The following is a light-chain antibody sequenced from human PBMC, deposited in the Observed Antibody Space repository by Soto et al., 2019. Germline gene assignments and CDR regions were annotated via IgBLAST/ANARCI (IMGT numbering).Light chain of an antibody. V-gene: IGKV3D-15*01. Sequence: ETLMTQSPATLSASPGERVTLSCRASQNINFKLAWYQQKPGQAPRVLIYGASSRASGIPDRFSGSGSGTDFTLTISRLEHDDFAFYYCQQYHNWPPLTFGGGTRVEIK. CDR2: GAS. J-gene: IGKJ4*01. CDR1: QNINFK. CDR3: QQYHNWPPLT.